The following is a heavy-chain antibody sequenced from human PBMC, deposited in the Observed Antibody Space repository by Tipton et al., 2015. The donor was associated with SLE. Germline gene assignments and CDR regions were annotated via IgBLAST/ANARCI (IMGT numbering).Heavy chain of an antibody. D-gene: IGHD3-3*01. Sequence: TLSLTCTVSGGSISSSSYYWGWIRQPPGKGLEWIGSIYNSGSTYNNPSLNSRVTISVDTSKNQFSLKLSYVTAADTAVYYCARVLGVVKSYYMDVWGKGTTVTVSS. CDR1: GGSISSSSYY. V-gene: IGHV4-39*07. CDR3: ARVLGVVKSYYMDV. CDR2: IYNSGST. J-gene: IGHJ6*03.